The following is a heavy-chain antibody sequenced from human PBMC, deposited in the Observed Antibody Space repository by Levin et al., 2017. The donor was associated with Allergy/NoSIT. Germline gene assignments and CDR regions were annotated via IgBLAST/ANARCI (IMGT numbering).Heavy chain of an antibody. CDR3: AKVSGYNYYYYGMDV. Sequence: GGSLRLSCAASGFTFSSYAMSWVRQAPGKGLEWVSVISGSGGSTYYADSVKGRFTISRDNSKNTLYLQMNSLRAEDTAVYYCAKVSGYNYYYYGMDVWGQGTTVTVSS. J-gene: IGHJ6*02. D-gene: IGHD3-3*01. V-gene: IGHV3-23*01. CDR2: ISGSGGST. CDR1: GFTFSSYA.